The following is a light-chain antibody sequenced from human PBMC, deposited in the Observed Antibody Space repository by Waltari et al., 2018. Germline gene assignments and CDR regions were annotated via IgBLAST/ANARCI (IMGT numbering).Light chain of an antibody. Sequence: SYELTQSPSVSVSPGQTASIPCSGAKLGANFACWYQQKPGQSPLLVIYQDTKRPSGIPERFSGSKTGNTATLTISGTQAMDETDYYCQTWDSGTGVFGTGTKVSVL. CDR3: QTWDSGTGV. CDR2: QDT. J-gene: IGLJ1*01. CDR1: KLGANF. V-gene: IGLV3-1*01.